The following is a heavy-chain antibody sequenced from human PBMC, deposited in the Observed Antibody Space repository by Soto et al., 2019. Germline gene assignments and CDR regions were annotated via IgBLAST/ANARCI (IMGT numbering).Heavy chain of an antibody. D-gene: IGHD1-26*01. CDR1: GYTFTGYY. J-gene: IGHJ6*02. CDR3: EREGGSAYGMDV. V-gene: IGHV1-2*02. Sequence: QVHLVQSGAEVAKPGASVKVSCMPSGYTFTGYYRHWVRQAPGQGLEWMGWINPSSGDSKYAQKFQGRVTMTRDTSISTDYLDLRNLRSDDTAVYYCEREGGSAYGMDVWSQGTAVTVSS. CDR2: INPSSGDS.